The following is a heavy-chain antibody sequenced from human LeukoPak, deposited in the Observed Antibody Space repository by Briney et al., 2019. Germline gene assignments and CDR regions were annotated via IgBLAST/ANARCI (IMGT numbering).Heavy chain of an antibody. Sequence: SETLSLTCTVSGGSISSSGWYWGWIRQPPGKGLEWIGSFYYGGSTYYNPSLKSRVTISVDASKNRFSLDLYSVTAADTAVYYCARVGSSWYTSTRGNWFDPWGQGTLVTVSS. CDR3: ARVGSSWYTSTRGNWFDP. J-gene: IGHJ5*02. D-gene: IGHD6-13*01. CDR2: FYYGGST. V-gene: IGHV4-39*01. CDR1: GGSISSSGWY.